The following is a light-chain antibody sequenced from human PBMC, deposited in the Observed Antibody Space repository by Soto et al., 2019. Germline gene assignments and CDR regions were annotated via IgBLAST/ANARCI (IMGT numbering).Light chain of an antibody. Sequence: EVVMTQSPATLSVSPGERATLSCRANQTIGSNLAWYQQKPGQAPRLLIYGASTRATGIPARFSGSGSGTEFTLIISSLQSEDSAVYYCQQYNSWLWTFGQGTKVDIK. V-gene: IGKV3-15*01. CDR1: QTIGSN. CDR3: QQYNSWLWT. CDR2: GAS. J-gene: IGKJ1*01.